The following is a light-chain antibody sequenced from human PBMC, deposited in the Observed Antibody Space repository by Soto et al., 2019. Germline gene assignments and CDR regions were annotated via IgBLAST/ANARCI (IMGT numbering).Light chain of an antibody. V-gene: IGKV3-15*01. Sequence: EIALTQSPASLSVSPGERATLSCMASQSVSTNLAWYQQKPGQAPRLLMYGASTRAIGIPVRFTGDGSGTEFTLTISSLQPEDLTFYYCQQYDNWPITFGQGTRLEIK. CDR3: QQYDNWPIT. CDR1: QSVSTN. J-gene: IGKJ5*01. CDR2: GAS.